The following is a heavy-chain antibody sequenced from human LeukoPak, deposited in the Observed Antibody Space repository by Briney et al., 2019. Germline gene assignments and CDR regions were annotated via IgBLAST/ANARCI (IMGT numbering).Heavy chain of an antibody. CDR2: IYPGDSDT. J-gene: IGHJ3*02. Sequence: GESLQISCQGSGYSFTSYWIGWVRQMPGKGLEWMGIIYPGDSDTRYSPSFQGQVTISADKSISTAYLQWSSLKASDTAMYYCARSHSYGRRAFDIWGQGTMVTVSS. D-gene: IGHD5-18*01. V-gene: IGHV5-51*01. CDR1: GYSFTSYW. CDR3: ARSHSYGRRAFDI.